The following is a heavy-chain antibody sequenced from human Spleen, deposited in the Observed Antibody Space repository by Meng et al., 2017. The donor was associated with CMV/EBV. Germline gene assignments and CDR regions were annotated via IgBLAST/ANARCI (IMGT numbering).Heavy chain of an antibody. J-gene: IGHJ1*01. Sequence: ETLSLTCAASGFTFSNYAMSWVRQAPGKGLEWVSTISGNGASTYYADSVKGRLTISRDNSKSTLYLQMNSLRAEDTAIYYCAKVDIVVVPAAILIIAEYFHHWGQGTLVTVSS. D-gene: IGHD2-2*02. V-gene: IGHV3-23*01. CDR1: GFTFSNYA. CDR3: AKVDIVVVPAAILIIAEYFHH. CDR2: ISGNGAST.